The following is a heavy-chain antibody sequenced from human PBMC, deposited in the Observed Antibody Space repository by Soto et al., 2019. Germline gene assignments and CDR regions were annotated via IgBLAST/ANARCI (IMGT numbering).Heavy chain of an antibody. CDR3: ARVEVGDTAMVTASGPFDY. V-gene: IGHV1-2*02. D-gene: IGHD5-18*01. Sequence: ASVKVSCKASGYTFTGYDMHWVRQAPGQGLEWMGWINPNSGGTNYAQKFQGRVTMTRDTSISTAYMELSRLRSDDTAVYYCARVEVGDTAMVTASGPFDYWGQGTLVTVSS. J-gene: IGHJ4*02. CDR1: GYTFTGYD. CDR2: INPNSGGT.